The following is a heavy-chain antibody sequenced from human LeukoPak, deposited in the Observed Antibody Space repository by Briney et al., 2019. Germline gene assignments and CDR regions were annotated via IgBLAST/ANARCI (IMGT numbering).Heavy chain of an antibody. CDR2: ISSTGSA. J-gene: IGHJ5*02. D-gene: IGHD3-10*01. Sequence: PSETLSLTCTVSGASISSGDFWWSWIRQPPGKDLEWIAYISSTGSAPSHPSLKSRVAISIDTSKQQFFLKLTSVTAADTAVYYCARRWGSGSHTDWFDTWSQGTLVTVSS. V-gene: IGHV4-30-4*01. CDR3: ARRWGSGSHTDWFDT. CDR1: GASISSGDFW.